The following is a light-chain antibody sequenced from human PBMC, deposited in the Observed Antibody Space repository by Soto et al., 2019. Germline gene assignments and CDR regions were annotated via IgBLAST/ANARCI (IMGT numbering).Light chain of an antibody. CDR1: SSDVGAYNY. CDR3: SSYTSSSTDV. CDR2: DAS. Sequence: QSALTQPASVSGSPGQSITISCTGTSSDVGAYNYVSWYQQHPGKAPKLILYDASSRPSGVSHRFSGSKSGNTASLTISGLQAEGEADYYCSSYTSSSTDVFGTVTKLTVL. J-gene: IGLJ1*01. V-gene: IGLV2-14*01.